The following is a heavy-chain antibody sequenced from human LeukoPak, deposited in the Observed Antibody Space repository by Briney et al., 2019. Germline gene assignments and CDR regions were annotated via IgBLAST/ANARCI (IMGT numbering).Heavy chain of an antibody. Sequence: GGSLRLSCAASGFTFRSYGMHWVRQAPGKGLEWVAFIRYDGSNKYYTDSVKGRFTISRDNSKNMLYLQMNSLRDEDTAVYYCAKDYSSGSDYWGQGTLVTVSS. D-gene: IGHD5-18*01. J-gene: IGHJ4*02. CDR1: GFTFRSYG. CDR3: AKDYSSGSDY. CDR2: IRYDGSNK. V-gene: IGHV3-30*02.